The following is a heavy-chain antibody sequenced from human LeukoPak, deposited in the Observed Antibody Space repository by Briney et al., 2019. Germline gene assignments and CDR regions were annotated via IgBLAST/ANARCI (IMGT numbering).Heavy chain of an antibody. Sequence: KTSETLSLTCTVSNGSIGFYFWSWIRQPPGKGLEWIGYIYYSGSTYYNPSLKSRVTISVDTSKNQFSLKLNSVTAADTAVYYCARTGGTIDYWGQGTLVTVSS. CDR3: ARTGGTIDY. CDR1: NGSIGFYF. CDR2: IYYSGST. D-gene: IGHD2-8*02. J-gene: IGHJ4*02. V-gene: IGHV4-30-4*01.